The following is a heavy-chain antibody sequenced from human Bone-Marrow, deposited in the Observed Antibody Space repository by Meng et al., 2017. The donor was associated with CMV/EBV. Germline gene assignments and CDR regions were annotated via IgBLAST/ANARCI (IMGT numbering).Heavy chain of an antibody. V-gene: IGHV4-59*01. CDR1: GGSISSYY. J-gene: IGHJ4*02. CDR3: ARERDSSGWVNFDY. CDR2: IYYSGST. D-gene: IGHD6-19*01. Sequence: CTVSGGSISSYYWSWIRQPPGKGLEWIGYIYYSGSTNYNPSLKSRVTISVDTSKNQFSLKLSSVTAADTAVYYCARERDSSGWVNFDYWGQGTLVTVSS.